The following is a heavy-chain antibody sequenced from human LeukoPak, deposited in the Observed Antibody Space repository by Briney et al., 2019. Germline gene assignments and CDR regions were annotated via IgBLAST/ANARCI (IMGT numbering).Heavy chain of an antibody. V-gene: IGHV3-74*01. CDR3: AKESGYDVDLDY. CDR1: GFTFSTYW. D-gene: IGHD5-12*01. CDR2: INTDGSTT. Sequence: GGSLRLSCVGSGFTFSTYWMHWVRQAPGRGLVWVSGINTDGSTTSYADSVKGRFTISRDNAKNTLYLQMSSLRAEDTVVYYCAKESGYDVDLDYWGQGALVTVSS. J-gene: IGHJ4*02.